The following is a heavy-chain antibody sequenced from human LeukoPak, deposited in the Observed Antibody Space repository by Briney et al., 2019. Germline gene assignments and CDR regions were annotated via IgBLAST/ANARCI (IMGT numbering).Heavy chain of an antibody. CDR3: ARNLKAVRISAFYYYMDV. D-gene: IGHD3-10*01. J-gene: IGHJ6*03. V-gene: IGHV3-7*01. CDR1: GLTLSNYW. CDR2: IKQDGSDI. Sequence: GGSLRLSCAASGLTLSNYWMTWVRQAPGKGLEWVANIKQDGSDIYYLDSVKGRFTLSRDNAKNSLYLQMNSLRADDTAIYYCARNLKAVRISAFYYYMDVWGKGTAVTVSS.